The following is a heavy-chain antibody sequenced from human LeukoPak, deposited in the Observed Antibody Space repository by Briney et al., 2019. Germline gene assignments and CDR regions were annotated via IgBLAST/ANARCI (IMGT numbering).Heavy chain of an antibody. Sequence: GGSLRLSCAASGFTFSSYAMSWVRQAPGKGLEWVSAISGSGGSTYYADSVKGRFTISRDNSKSTLYLQMNSLRAEDTAVYYCAKNRAWLRSYYFDYWGQGTLVTVSS. J-gene: IGHJ4*02. CDR2: ISGSGGST. CDR3: AKNRAWLRSYYFDY. D-gene: IGHD5-12*01. CDR1: GFTFSSYA. V-gene: IGHV3-23*01.